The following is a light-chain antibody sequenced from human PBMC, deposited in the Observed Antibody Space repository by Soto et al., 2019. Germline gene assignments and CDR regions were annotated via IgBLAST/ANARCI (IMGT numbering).Light chain of an antibody. J-gene: IGKJ1*01. CDR2: AAS. V-gene: IGKV1-39*01. CDR1: QSISSY. CDR3: QQSYSTPVT. Sequence: DIKMTQSPSTLSASVGDRVTITCRASQSISSYLNWYQQKPGKAPKLLIYAASSLQSGVPSRFSGSGSGTDFTLTISSLQPEDFATYYCQQSYSTPVTFGQGTKVDI.